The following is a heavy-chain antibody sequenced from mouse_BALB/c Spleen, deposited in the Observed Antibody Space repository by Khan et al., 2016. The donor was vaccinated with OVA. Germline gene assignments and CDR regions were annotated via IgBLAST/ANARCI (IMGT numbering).Heavy chain of an antibody. Sequence: VELVESGPGLVAPSQSLSITCTISGFSLTNYGVHWVRQPPGKGLEWLVVIWNDGNTAYNSALKSRLTISKDNSKSQVFLKMNSLQTDDTAMYFCARQPYYHYNIMDYWGQGTSDTVSS. CDR2: IWNDGNT. V-gene: IGHV2-6-1*01. CDR1: GFSLTNYG. CDR3: ARQPYYHYNIMDY. J-gene: IGHJ4*01. D-gene: IGHD2-10*01.